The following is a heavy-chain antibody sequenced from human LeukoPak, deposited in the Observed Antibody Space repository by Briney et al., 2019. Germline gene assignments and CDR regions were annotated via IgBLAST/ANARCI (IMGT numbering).Heavy chain of an antibody. J-gene: IGHJ5*02. CDR1: GYTFTSYD. CDR2: MNPNSGNT. D-gene: IGHD3-10*01. Sequence: ASVKVSCKASGYTFTSYDINWVRQATGQGLEWMGWMNPNSGNTGYAQKFQGRVTMTRNTSISTAYMGLSSLRSEDTAVYHCARRPPRYYSVNWFDPWGQGTLVTVSS. CDR3: ARRPPRYYSVNWFDP. V-gene: IGHV1-8*01.